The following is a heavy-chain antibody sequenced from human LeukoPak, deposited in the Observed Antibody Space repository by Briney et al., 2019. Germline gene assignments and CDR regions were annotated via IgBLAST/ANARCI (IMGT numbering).Heavy chain of an antibody. CDR3: ARENNPGFCSGGNCYQTFDY. Sequence: PSETLSLTCTVSGDSLSSSYWSWVRQPAGKGLEWIGRIYTSGYTNYNPSLKGRVTMSVDTSKNQFSLKLTSVTAADTAVYYCARENNPGFCSGGNCYQTFDYWGQGTLVTVSS. J-gene: IGHJ4*02. D-gene: IGHD2-15*01. V-gene: IGHV4-4*07. CDR1: GDSLSSSY. CDR2: IYTSGYT.